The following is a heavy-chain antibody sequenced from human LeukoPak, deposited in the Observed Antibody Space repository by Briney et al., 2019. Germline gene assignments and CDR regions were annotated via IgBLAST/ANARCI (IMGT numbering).Heavy chain of an antibody. D-gene: IGHD3-10*01. CDR3: ASIFREP. J-gene: IGHJ5*02. CDR1: GFTFSSYA. CDR2: ISYDGSNK. Sequence: GRSLRLSCAASGFTFSSYAMHWVRQAPGKGLEWVAVISYDGSNKYYADSVKGRFTISRDNSKNTLYLQMNSLRAEDTAVYYCASIFREPWGQGTLVTVS. V-gene: IGHV3-30-3*01.